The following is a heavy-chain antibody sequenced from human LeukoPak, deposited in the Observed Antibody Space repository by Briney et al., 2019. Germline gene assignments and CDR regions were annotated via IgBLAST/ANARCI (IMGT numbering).Heavy chain of an antibody. D-gene: IGHD6-19*01. CDR2: IYYSGST. J-gene: IGHJ4*02. Sequence: SETLSLTCTVSGGSVSSGSYYWRWIRQPPGKGLEWIGYIYYSGSTNYNPSLKSRVTISVDTSKNQFSLKLSSVTAADTAVYYCARVRGQWLPRGGKYYFDYWGQGTLVTVSS. V-gene: IGHV4-61*01. CDR1: GGSVSSGSYY. CDR3: ARVRGQWLPRGGKYYFDY.